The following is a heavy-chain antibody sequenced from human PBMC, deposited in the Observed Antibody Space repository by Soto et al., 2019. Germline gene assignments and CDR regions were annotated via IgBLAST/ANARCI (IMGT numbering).Heavy chain of an antibody. CDR3: AKAYRGGYDGFDY. CDR1: GFIFSTYA. J-gene: IGHJ4*02. D-gene: IGHD5-12*01. V-gene: IGHV3-23*01. CDR2: ISNSGGST. Sequence: GGSLRLSCAASGFIFSTYAMHWVRQAPGKGLEWVSAISNSGGSTYYADSVRGRFTISRDNSKNTLYLQMNSLRAEDTAVYFCAKAYRGGYDGFDYWGQGTLVTVSS.